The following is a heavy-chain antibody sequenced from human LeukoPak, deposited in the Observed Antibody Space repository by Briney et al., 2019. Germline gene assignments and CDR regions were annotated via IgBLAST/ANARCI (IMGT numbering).Heavy chain of an antibody. CDR1: GGTFSSYA. Sequence: SVKVSCKASGGTFSSYAISWVRQAPGQGLEWMGGIIPIFGTANYAQKFQGRVTITADESTSTAYRELSSLRSEDTAVYYCARDSVGSSRVYGMDVWGQGTTVTVSS. V-gene: IGHV1-69*13. D-gene: IGHD1-26*01. J-gene: IGHJ6*02. CDR3: ARDSVGSSRVYGMDV. CDR2: IIPIFGTA.